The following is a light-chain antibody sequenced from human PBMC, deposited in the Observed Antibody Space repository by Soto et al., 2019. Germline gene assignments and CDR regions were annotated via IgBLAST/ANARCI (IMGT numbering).Light chain of an antibody. V-gene: IGKV4-1*01. CDR2: WAS. J-gene: IGKJ1*01. CDR1: QSVLYSSNNRNY. CDR3: QQYYSTPPT. Sequence: DIVMTQSPDSLAVSLGERATINCKSSQSVLYSSNNRNYLAWYQQKPGQPPKLLFYWASTRESGVPDRFSGSGSAADFTLTISSLQAEDVAVYYCQQYYSTPPTFGQGTKVEIK.